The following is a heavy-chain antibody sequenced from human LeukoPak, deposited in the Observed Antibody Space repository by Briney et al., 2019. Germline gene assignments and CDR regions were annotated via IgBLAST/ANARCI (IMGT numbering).Heavy chain of an antibody. V-gene: IGHV3-30*02. CDR2: IRFDGSNK. D-gene: IGHD6-13*01. CDR3: AKLLVEGNSWYSLDY. Sequence: GGSLRLSCAASGFSFSSYGMHWVRQAPGKGLEWVAFIRFDGSNKYYADSVKGRFTISRDSSKNTLYLLMNSLRAEDTAVYYCAKLLVEGNSWYSLDYWGQGTLVTVSS. CDR1: GFSFSSYG. J-gene: IGHJ4*02.